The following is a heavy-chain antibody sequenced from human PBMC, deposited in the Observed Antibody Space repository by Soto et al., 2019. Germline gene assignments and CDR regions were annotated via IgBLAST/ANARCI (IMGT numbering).Heavy chain of an antibody. Sequence: QVQLVESGGGVVQPGRSLRLSCAASGFTFSSYGMHWVRQAPGKGLEWVAVIWYDGSNKYYADSVKGRFTISRDNSKNTLYLQMNSLRAEDTAVYYCARDPRSGYYYYYYYMDVWGKGTTVTVSS. CDR2: IWYDGSNK. V-gene: IGHV3-33*01. CDR3: ARDPRSGYYYYYYYMDV. CDR1: GFTFSSYG. J-gene: IGHJ6*03.